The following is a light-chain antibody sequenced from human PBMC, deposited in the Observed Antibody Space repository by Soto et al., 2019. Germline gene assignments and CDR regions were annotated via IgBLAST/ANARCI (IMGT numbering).Light chain of an antibody. CDR2: AAS. Sequence: DIQMTQSPSSLSASVGDRVTITCRASQSISSYFNWYQQKPGKAPMLLIYAASSLQSGVPSRFSGSGSGTDFTLTISSLQPEDFATYYCQQTYITRTFGQGTKVEIK. CDR3: QQTYITRT. J-gene: IGKJ1*01. CDR1: QSISSY. V-gene: IGKV1-39*01.